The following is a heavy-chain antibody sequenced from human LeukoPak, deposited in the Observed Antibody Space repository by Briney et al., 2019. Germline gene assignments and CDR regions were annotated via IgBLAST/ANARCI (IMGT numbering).Heavy chain of an antibody. CDR3: VTRGWADYYYYMDV. V-gene: IGHV3-20*04. Sequence: GGSLRLSCAASGFTFDDYGLSWVRQVPGKGLEWVSGLNWNGASTGYADSLKGRFTISRDNAKNSLYLQMDSLRAEDTAVYYCVTRGWADYYYYMDVWGKGTTVTVSS. CDR1: GFTFDDYG. CDR2: LNWNGAST. D-gene: IGHD6-19*01. J-gene: IGHJ6*03.